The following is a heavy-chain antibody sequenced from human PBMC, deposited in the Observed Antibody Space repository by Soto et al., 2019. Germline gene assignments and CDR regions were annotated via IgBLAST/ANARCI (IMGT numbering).Heavy chain of an antibody. D-gene: IGHD3-16*01. CDR3: ARVGWSNSSYYFDS. CDR1: GVSISRGVYY. CDR2: IFYSGNT. J-gene: IGHJ4*02. Sequence: SETLSLTCTVSGVSISRGVYYWSWIRQHPGEGLEWIGYIFYSGNTYYSPSLKSRVTISLDTSKNQFSLKLSSVTAADTAVYYCARVGWSNSSYYFDSWGQGSLVTVSS. V-gene: IGHV4-31*03.